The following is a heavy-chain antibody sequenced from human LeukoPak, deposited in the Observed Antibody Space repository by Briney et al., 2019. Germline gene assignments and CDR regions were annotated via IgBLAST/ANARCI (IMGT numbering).Heavy chain of an antibody. D-gene: IGHD3-10*01. CDR2: IIPIFGTA. CDR1: GGTFISYA. Sequence: ASVKVSCKASGGTFISYAISWVRQAPGQGLEWRGGIIPIFGTANYAQKFQGRVTITADESTSTAYVELSSLRSEDTAVYYCARVSLWFGELYYFDYWGQGTLVTVSS. V-gene: IGHV1-69*13. J-gene: IGHJ4*02. CDR3: ARVSLWFGELYYFDY.